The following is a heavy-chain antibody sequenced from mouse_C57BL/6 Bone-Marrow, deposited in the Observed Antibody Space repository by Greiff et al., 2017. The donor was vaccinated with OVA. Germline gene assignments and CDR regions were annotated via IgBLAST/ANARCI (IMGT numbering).Heavy chain of an antibody. V-gene: IGHV5-4*03. J-gene: IGHJ3*01. CDR1: GFTFSSYA. CDR3: SSDRGAWFAY. Sequence: DVKLVESGGGLVKPGGSLKLSCAASGFTFSSYAMSWVRQTPEKRLEWVATISDGGSYTYYPANVKGRFTISRDNAKNNLYLLMCHVKSVDTGIYYCSSDRGAWFAYGGQGTLVTVSA. CDR2: ISDGGSYT. D-gene: IGHD3-1*01.